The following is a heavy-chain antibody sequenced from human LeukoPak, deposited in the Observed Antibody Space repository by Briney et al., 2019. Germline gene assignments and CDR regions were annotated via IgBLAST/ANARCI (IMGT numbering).Heavy chain of an antibody. CDR2: ISISGSST. CDR3: AKSALTSAGRFFDH. CDR1: GFTFSSYA. D-gene: IGHD6-13*01. J-gene: IGHJ4*02. Sequence: GGSLRLSCAAPGFTFSSYAMNWVRQAPGKGLEWVSRISISGSSTYYADSVKGRFTISRDISNSTLYLHMNNLRVEDTAVYYCAKSALTSAGRFFDHWGQGTLVTVSS. V-gene: IGHV3-23*01.